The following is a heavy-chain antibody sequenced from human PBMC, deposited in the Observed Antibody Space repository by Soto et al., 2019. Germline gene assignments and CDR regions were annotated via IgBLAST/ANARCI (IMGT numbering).Heavy chain of an antibody. V-gene: IGHV3-23*01. D-gene: IGHD3-10*01. Sequence: VQLLESGGGLVQPGGSLRLSCAASGFTFSSYAMSWVRQAPGKGLEWVSGISGSGGSTYYADSVKGRFTISRDNSKNTLYLQMNSLRAEDTAVYYCAKDRTTPMGYYYYGMDVWGQGTTVTVSS. J-gene: IGHJ6*02. CDR1: GFTFSSYA. CDR3: AKDRTTPMGYYYYGMDV. CDR2: ISGSGGST.